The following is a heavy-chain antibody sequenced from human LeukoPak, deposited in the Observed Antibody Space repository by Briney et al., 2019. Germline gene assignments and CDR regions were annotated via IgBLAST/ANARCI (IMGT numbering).Heavy chain of an antibody. V-gene: IGHV1-8*01. Sequence: ASVKVSCKASGYTFTSYDMNWVRQATGQGLEWMGWMNPNSGNTGYAQKFQGRVTMTRNTSISTAYMELSSLRSEDTAVYCCARGAEMGYELGIDYWGQGNLVTVSS. CDR3: ARGAEMGYELGIDY. CDR1: GYTFTSYD. J-gene: IGHJ4*02. CDR2: MNPNSGNT. D-gene: IGHD5-24*01.